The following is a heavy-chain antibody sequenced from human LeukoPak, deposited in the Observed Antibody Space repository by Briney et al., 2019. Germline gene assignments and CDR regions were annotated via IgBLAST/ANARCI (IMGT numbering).Heavy chain of an antibody. Sequence: GESLKIACQGSGYSFNTYWIPCVRQMPGKGLEWIGIIYPGESETRYSPSFQVQVTMSADKSINTAYLRWSSLKASDTAMYYCARAYYCGGGGCKLQYWGQGTLVTVSS. CDR3: ARAYYCGGGGCKLQY. J-gene: IGHJ4*02. D-gene: IGHD2-21*01. V-gene: IGHV5-51*01. CDR2: IYPGESET. CDR1: GYSFNTYW.